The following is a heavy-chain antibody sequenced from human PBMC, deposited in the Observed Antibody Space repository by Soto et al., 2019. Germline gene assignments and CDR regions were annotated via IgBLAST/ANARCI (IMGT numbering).Heavy chain of an antibody. Sequence: GGSLRLSCAASGFTFSSYSMNWVRQAPGKGLEWVSSISSSSSYIYYADSVKGRFTISRDNAKNSLYLQMNSLRAEDTAVYYCARDIREYSGHDFSTDFDYRGQGTLVTGSS. CDR1: GFTFSSYS. CDR2: ISSSSSYI. D-gene: IGHD5-12*01. J-gene: IGHJ4*02. CDR3: ARDIREYSGHDFSTDFDY. V-gene: IGHV3-21*01.